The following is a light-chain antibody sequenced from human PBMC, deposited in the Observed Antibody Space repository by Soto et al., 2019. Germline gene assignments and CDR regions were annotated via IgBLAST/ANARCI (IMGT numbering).Light chain of an antibody. V-gene: IGKV3-15*01. CDR1: QSVSSN. Sequence: EIVMTHSPATLSVYPWEIATLSCWASQSVSSNLAWYQQKSGQAPRLLMYGASTRATTIPARFSGSGSGTEFTLTISSLQSEDFAVYYCQQYHNWPRTFGQGTKVDIK. CDR3: QQYHNWPRT. CDR2: GAS. J-gene: IGKJ1*01.